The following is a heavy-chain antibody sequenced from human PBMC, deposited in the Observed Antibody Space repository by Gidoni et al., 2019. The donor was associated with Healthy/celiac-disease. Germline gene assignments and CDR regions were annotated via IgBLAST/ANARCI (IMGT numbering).Heavy chain of an antibody. CDR1: GFTLSRYG. CDR2: ISYDGSNK. Sequence: QVQLVASGGGVVQPGRSLSLSCAAYGFTLSRYGLHCVRQAPGKGLEWGAVISYDGSNKYYADSVKGRFTISRDNSKNTRYLQMNSLRAEDTAVYYCAKDPTTFSAAGTYYYYYYGMDVWGQGTTVTVSS. J-gene: IGHJ6*02. D-gene: IGHD6-13*01. CDR3: AKDPTTFSAAGTYYYYYYGMDV. V-gene: IGHV3-30*18.